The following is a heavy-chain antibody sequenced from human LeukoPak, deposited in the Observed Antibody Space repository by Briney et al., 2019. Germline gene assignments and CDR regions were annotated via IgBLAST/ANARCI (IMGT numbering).Heavy chain of an antibody. Sequence: PSETLSLTCAVYGGSFSGYYWSWIRQPPGKGLEWIGEVNHSGSTNYNPSLKSRVTISVDTSKNQFSLKLSSVTAADTAVYYCARRIVVPAAPKPYWFDPWGQGTLVTVSS. CDR3: ARRIVVPAAPKPYWFDP. V-gene: IGHV4-34*01. J-gene: IGHJ5*02. CDR1: GGSFSGYY. D-gene: IGHD2-2*01. CDR2: VNHSGST.